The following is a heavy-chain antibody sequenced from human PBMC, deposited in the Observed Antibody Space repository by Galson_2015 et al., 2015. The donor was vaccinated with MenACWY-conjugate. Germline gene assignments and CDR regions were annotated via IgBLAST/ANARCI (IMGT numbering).Heavy chain of an antibody. V-gene: IGHV3-48*02. CDR2: ISSSSSTI. Sequence: SLRLSCAASGFTFSTYSMNWVRQAPGKGLEWVSYISSSSSTIYYADSVKGRFTISRDNGKNSLYLQMNTLRDEDTAVYYCARVPGYSYGYYDLWGQGTLVTVSS. CDR1: GFTFSTYS. D-gene: IGHD5-18*01. J-gene: IGHJ4*02. CDR3: ARVPGYSYGYYDL.